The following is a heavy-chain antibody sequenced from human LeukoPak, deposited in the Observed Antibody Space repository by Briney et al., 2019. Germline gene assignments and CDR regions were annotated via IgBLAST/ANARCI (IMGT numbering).Heavy chain of an antibody. D-gene: IGHD6-13*01. Sequence: ASVKVSCKASGYTFTSYGISWVRQAPGKGLEWMGGFDPEDGETIYAQKFQGRVTMTEDTSTDTAYMELSSLRSEDTAVYYCATGYSSSSAYWGQGTLVTVSS. J-gene: IGHJ4*02. V-gene: IGHV1-24*01. CDR1: GYTFTSYG. CDR3: ATGYSSSSAY. CDR2: FDPEDGET.